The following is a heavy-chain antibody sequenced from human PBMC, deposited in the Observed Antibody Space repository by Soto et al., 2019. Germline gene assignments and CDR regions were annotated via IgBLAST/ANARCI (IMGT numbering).Heavy chain of an antibody. V-gene: IGHV1-18*01. CDR1: GYTFTSYG. CDR3: AIDLAVALIDY. D-gene: IGHD6-19*01. Sequence: QVQLVQSGAEVKEPGASVKVSCKASGYTFTSYGISWVRQAPGQGLEWMGWISAYNGNTKYAQKLQGRVTMTTDTSTSTAYMVLRSLRSEDTAVCYCAIDLAVALIDYWGQGTLVTVSS. CDR2: ISAYNGNT. J-gene: IGHJ4*02.